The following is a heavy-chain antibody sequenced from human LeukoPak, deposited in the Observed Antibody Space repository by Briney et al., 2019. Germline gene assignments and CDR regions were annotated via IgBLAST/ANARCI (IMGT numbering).Heavy chain of an antibody. Sequence: GGSLRLSCAASGFTFKNYAMSWVRQAPGKGLECVSAISGSGVGTYYADSVKGRFTISRDDSKNTLYLQMNSLRAEATAVYYCAKATVYYYESSAYYDYWGQGTLVTVSS. V-gene: IGHV3-23*01. CDR3: AKATVYYYESSAYYDY. CDR1: GFTFKNYA. J-gene: IGHJ4*02. D-gene: IGHD3-22*01. CDR2: ISGSGVGT.